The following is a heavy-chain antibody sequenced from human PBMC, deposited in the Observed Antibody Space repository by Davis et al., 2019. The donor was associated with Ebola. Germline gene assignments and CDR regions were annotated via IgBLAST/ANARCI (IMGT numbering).Heavy chain of an antibody. J-gene: IGHJ4*02. CDR3: AGGDSGALDF. CDR2: IYYSGST. V-gene: IGHV4-59*12. D-gene: IGHD4/OR15-4a*01. CDR1: GDSMNNYY. Sequence: GSLRLSCTVSGDSMNNYYWSWIRQPPGKGLEWIGYIYYSGSTHYNPSLNSRVSITVDTSKNQFSLKLTSVTAADTAVFFCAGGDSGALDFWGQGALVTVSS.